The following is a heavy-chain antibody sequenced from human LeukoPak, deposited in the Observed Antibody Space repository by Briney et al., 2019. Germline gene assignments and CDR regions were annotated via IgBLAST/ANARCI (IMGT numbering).Heavy chain of an antibody. Sequence: ASVKGSCKASGYTFTSYDINWVRQATGQGLEWMGWMNPNSGNTGYAQKFQGRVTMTRNTSISTAYMELSSLRSEDTAVYYCARDNDILTGYPDYWGQGTLVTVSS. D-gene: IGHD3-9*01. V-gene: IGHV1-8*01. CDR3: ARDNDILTGYPDY. CDR2: MNPNSGNT. CDR1: GYTFTSYD. J-gene: IGHJ4*02.